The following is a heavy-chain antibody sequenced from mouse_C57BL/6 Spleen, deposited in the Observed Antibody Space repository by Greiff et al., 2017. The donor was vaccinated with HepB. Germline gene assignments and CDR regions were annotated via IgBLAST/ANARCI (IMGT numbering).Heavy chain of an antibody. Sequence: VQLQQPGAELVKPGASVKLSCKASGYTFTSYWMHWVKQRPGQGLEWIGMIHPNSGSTNYNEKFKSKATLTVDKSSSTAYMQLSILTSEESAVYCCARGDFSNHWYFDVWGAGTTVTVSS. V-gene: IGHV1-64*01. CDR2: IHPNSGST. CDR1: GYTFTSYW. D-gene: IGHD2-5*01. CDR3: ARGDFSNHWYFDV. J-gene: IGHJ1*01.